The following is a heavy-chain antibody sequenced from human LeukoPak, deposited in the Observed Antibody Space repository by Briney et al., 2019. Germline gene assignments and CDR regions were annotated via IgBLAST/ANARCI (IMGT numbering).Heavy chain of an antibody. Sequence: ASVKVSCKASGYTFSTYYMHWVRQAPGQGLEWMGLINPNGGSTGYAQKFQGRVTMTRDMSISTAYMELSRLRSDDTAIYYCARDYSVGDSAWWFDPWGQGALVTVSS. D-gene: IGHD5-12*01. CDR1: GYTFSTYY. V-gene: IGHV1-2*02. J-gene: IGHJ5*02. CDR3: ARDYSVGDSAWWFDP. CDR2: INPNGGST.